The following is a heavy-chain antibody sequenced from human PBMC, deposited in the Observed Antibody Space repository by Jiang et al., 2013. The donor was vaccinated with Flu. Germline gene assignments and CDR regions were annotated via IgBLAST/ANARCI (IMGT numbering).Heavy chain of an antibody. CDR1: GYTFSSYD. J-gene: IGHJ6*02. CDR2: MNPNSGNA. CDR3: ARGQVAAMGDYYYYGMDV. V-gene: IGHV1-8*01. Sequence: GAEVKKPGASMKVSCKASGYTFSSYDINWVRQATGQGLEWMGWMNPNSGNAHYAQKFQGRITMTRSTPISTAYMELSSLRSEDTAVYYCARGQVAAMGDYYYYGMDVWGQGTTVTVSS. D-gene: IGHD5-18*01.